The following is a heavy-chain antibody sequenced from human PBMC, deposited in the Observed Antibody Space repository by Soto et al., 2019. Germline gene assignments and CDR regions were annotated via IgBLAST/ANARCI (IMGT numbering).Heavy chain of an antibody. CDR3: ARGADYSYYAACFDP. J-gene: IGHJ5*02. V-gene: IGHV4-4*02. CDR2: IYHTGST. Sequence: QVLLQASGPGLVKPSGTLSLTCAVSGASISSSNWWSWIRQSPGKGLEWIGKIYHTGSTDYNPSLNSRVAMSVDKPKNYFALKLTSVTAADTAVYYCARGADYSYYAACFDPWGQGTLVTVSS. CDR1: GASISSSNW. D-gene: IGHD4-4*01.